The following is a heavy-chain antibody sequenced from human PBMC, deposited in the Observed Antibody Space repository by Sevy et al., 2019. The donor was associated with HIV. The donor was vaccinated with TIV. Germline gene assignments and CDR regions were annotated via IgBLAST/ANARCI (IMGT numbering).Heavy chain of an antibody. V-gene: IGHV3-7*01. D-gene: IGHD3-16*02. CDR2: IRQAGNEI. CDR3: ARRYFDV. Sequence: GGSLRLSCAASGFTFNTYWMQWVRQAPGKGLEWVANIRQAGNEIYYADSVKGRFTISRDNPMQSLYLEMNNLRVEDSGIYYCARRYFDVWGQGTLVTVSS. CDR1: GFTFNTYW. J-gene: IGHJ4*02.